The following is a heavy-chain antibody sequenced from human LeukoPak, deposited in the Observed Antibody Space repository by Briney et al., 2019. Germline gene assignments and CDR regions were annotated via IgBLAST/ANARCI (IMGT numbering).Heavy chain of an antibody. CDR3: AKGVAARRANWFDP. D-gene: IGHD6-6*01. Sequence: GGSLRLSCAASEFTFSSYAMSWVRQAPGKGLEWVSDISGSGGSTYRADSVKGRFTISRDNSKNTLYLQMNSLRAEDTAVYYCAKGVAARRANWFDPWGQGTLVTVSS. CDR2: ISGSGGST. CDR1: EFTFSSYA. V-gene: IGHV3-23*01. J-gene: IGHJ5*02.